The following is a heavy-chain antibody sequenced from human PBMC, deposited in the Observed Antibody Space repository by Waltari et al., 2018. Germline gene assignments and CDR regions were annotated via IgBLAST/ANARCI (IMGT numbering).Heavy chain of an antibody. CDR3: ARLVVVAATVDY. CDR2: IYHSGST. D-gene: IGHD2-15*01. CDR1: GYSISSGYY. V-gene: IGHV4-38-2*01. J-gene: IGHJ4*02. Sequence: QVQLQESGPGLVKPSETLSLTCAVSGYSISSGYYWGWIRQPPGKGLEWIGSIYHSGSTYDTPSLKSRVTISVDTSKNQFSLKLSSVTAADTAVYYCARLVVVAATVDYWGQGTLVTVSS.